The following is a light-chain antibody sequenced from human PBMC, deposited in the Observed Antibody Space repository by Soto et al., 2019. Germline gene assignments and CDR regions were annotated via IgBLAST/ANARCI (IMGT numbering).Light chain of an antibody. J-gene: IGKJ1*01. CDR1: QSISSW. Sequence: DIQMTQSPSTLSASVGDRVTITCRASQSISSWLAWYQQKPGKAPKLLIYKASTLKSGVPSRFSGSGSGTDFTLTISCLQSEDFATYYCQQYYSYSEAFGQGTKVDI. CDR2: KAS. V-gene: IGKV1-5*03. CDR3: QQYYSYSEA.